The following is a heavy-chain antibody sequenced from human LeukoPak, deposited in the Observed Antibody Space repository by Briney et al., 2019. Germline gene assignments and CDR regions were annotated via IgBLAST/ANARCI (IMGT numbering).Heavy chain of an antibody. Sequence: SGTLSLTCSVSGGSVSGTNYYWAWIRQPPEKGLEWIGTIYYSGSTYYNVSLKSRVTISVDTSKNQFSLNLSSVTAADTAVYYCARLRSPGDFDYWGQGTLVTVSS. J-gene: IGHJ4*02. CDR1: GGSVSGTNYY. CDR3: ARLRSPGDFDY. D-gene: IGHD1-26*01. V-gene: IGHV4-39*07. CDR2: IYYSGST.